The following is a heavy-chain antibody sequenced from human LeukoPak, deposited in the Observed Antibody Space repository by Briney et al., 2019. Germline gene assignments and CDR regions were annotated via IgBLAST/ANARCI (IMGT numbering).Heavy chain of an antibody. CDR2: IIPIFGTA. Sequence: SVKVSCKASGGTFSSYAISWVRQAPGQGLEWMGRIIPIFGTANYAQKFQGRVTITTDESTSTAYMELSSLRSEDTAVYHCARDTATIYGDSDPNWFDPWGQGTLVTVSS. CDR3: ARDTATIYGDSDPNWFDP. V-gene: IGHV1-69*05. D-gene: IGHD4-17*01. CDR1: GGTFSSYA. J-gene: IGHJ5*02.